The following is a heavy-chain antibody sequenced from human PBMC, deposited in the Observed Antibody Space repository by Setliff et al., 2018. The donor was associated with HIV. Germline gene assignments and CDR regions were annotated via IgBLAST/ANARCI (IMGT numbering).Heavy chain of an antibody. CDR2: INTKTVNP. V-gene: IGHV7-4-1*02. CDR3: ARDQRLFYFDS. J-gene: IGHJ4*02. Sequence: SVKVSCKASGYTLTTFGISWVRQARGQALEWLGWINTKTVNPTYAQGLTGQFVFSLDTSISTAYLQISSLKAEDTAVYYCARDQRLFYFDSWGQGTLVTVSS. CDR1: GYTLTTFG.